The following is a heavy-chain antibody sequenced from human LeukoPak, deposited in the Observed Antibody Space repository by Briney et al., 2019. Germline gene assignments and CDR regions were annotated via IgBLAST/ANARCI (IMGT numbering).Heavy chain of an antibody. CDR2: ISYDGSNK. J-gene: IGHJ4*02. V-gene: IGHV3-30-3*01. CDR1: GFTFSSYA. CDR3: ARDYYDSSGYYHEDY. D-gene: IGHD3-22*01. Sequence: GRSLRLSCAASGFTFSSYAMHWVRQAPSKGLEWVAVISYDGSNKYYADSVKGRFTISRDNSKNTLYLQMNSLRAEDTAVYYCARDYYDSSGYYHEDYWGQGTLVIVSS.